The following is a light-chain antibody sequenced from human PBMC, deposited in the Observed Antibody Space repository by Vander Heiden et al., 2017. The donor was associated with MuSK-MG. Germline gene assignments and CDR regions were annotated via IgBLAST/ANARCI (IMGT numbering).Light chain of an antibody. Sequence: EIVLTQSPATLSLSPGERATLSCRASQSVTSLAWYQQKPGQAPRLLIYDASNRATGIPARFSGSGSGTDFTLTISSLEPEDFAVYYCQQRTRWLFTFGHGTKVDVK. J-gene: IGKJ3*01. CDR3: QQRTRWLFT. CDR2: DAS. CDR1: QSVTS. V-gene: IGKV3-11*01.